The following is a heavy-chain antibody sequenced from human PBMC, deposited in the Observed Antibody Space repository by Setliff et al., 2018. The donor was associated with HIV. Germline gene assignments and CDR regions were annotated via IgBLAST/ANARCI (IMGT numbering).Heavy chain of an antibody. CDR1: GPSLSTGHH. D-gene: IGHD6-19*01. V-gene: IGHV4-34*12. CDR2: IIHSGST. Sequence: KTSETLSLTCSVSGPSLSTGHHWSWIRQPPGKGLEWIGEIIHSGSTNYNPSLKSRVTISVDTSKNQFSLKLSSVTAADTAVYYCARRSGWSLDYWGQGTLVTVSS. CDR3: ARRSGWSLDY. J-gene: IGHJ4*02.